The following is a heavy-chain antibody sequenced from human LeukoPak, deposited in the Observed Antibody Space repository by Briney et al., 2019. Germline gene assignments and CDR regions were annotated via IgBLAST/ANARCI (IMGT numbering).Heavy chain of an antibody. Sequence: GGSLRLSCAASGFTFSDYYMSWIRQAPGKGLEWVSYISSSRSDTKYADSVKGRFTISRDNAKNSLYLQMNSLRAEDTAVYYCARDSSGWVTDYWGQGTLVTVSS. CDR1: GFTFSDYY. CDR3: ARDSSGWVTDY. D-gene: IGHD6-19*01. J-gene: IGHJ4*02. V-gene: IGHV3-11*06. CDR2: ISSSRSDT.